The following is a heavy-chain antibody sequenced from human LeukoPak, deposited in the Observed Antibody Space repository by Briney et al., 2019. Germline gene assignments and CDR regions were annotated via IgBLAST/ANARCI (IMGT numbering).Heavy chain of an antibody. J-gene: IGHJ6*03. CDR1: GYTFTGYY. CDR2: INPNSGGT. D-gene: IGHD1-26*01. Sequence: ASVKVSCKASGYTFTGYYMHWVRQAPGQGLEWMGWINPNSGGTNYAQKFQGRVTMTRDTSISTAYMELSRLRSDDTAMYYCARVGFSGSYFGYYYYYMDVWGKGTTVTVSS. CDR3: ARVGFSGSYFGYYYYYMDV. V-gene: IGHV1-2*02.